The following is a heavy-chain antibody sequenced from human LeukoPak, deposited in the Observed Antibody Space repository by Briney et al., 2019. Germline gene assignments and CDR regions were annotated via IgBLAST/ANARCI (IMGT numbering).Heavy chain of an antibody. J-gene: IGHJ4*02. CDR2: IGTAGDT. D-gene: IGHD5-18*01. CDR1: GFTFSSYS. V-gene: IGHV3-13*01. CDR3: ARSRGGYSYGNFFDY. Sequence: GGSLRLSCAASGFTFSSYSMNWVRQAPGKGLEWVSSIGTAGDTYYPGSVKGRFTISRENAKNSLYLQMNSLRAEDTAVYYCARSRGGYSYGNFFDYWGQGTLVTVSS.